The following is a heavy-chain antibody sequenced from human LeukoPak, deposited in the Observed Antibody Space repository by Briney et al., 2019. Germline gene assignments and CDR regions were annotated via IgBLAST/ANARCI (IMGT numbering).Heavy chain of an antibody. V-gene: IGHV5-51*01. Sequence: GESLKISCKGSGYSFTSYWIGWVRQMPGKGLEWMGIIYPGDSDTRYSPSFQGQVTISADKSISTAYLQWSSLKASDTAMYYCARCPRTYYYDSSGYYYNYWGQGTLVTVSS. J-gene: IGHJ4*02. CDR3: ARCPRTYYYDSSGYYYNY. D-gene: IGHD3-22*01. CDR1: GYSFTSYW. CDR2: IYPGDSDT.